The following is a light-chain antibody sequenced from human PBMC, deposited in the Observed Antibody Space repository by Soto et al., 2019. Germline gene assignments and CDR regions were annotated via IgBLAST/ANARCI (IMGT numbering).Light chain of an antibody. CDR2: GVS. J-gene: IGKJ4*01. Sequence: DIQLTQSPSFLSASVGDRVTITCRASQGICSYLAWYQQKPGKAPNLLIYGVSTLQSGVPSRFSGSGSGTEFTLTISSLQPEDFATYYCQQLNTYPLTFGGGTKVEIK. CDR3: QQLNTYPLT. V-gene: IGKV1-9*01. CDR1: QGICSY.